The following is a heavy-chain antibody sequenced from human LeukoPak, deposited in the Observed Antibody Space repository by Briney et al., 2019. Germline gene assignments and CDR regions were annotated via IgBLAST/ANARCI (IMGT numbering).Heavy chain of an antibody. CDR3: AREPPDDWFTEGVGY. V-gene: IGHV3-48*02. CDR2: ISSSSSTI. D-gene: IGHD3-9*01. J-gene: IGHJ4*02. Sequence: GGSLRLSCAASGFTFSSHSMNWVRQAPGKGLEWVSYISSSSSTIYYADSVKGRFTISRDNAKDSLYLQMNSLRDEDTAVYYCAREPPDDWFTEGVGYWGQGTLVTVSS. CDR1: GFTFSSHS.